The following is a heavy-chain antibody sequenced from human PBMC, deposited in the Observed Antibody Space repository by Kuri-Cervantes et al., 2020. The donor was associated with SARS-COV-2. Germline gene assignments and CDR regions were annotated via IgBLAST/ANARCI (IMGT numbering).Heavy chain of an antibody. CDR2: IYYSGST. V-gene: IGHV4-39*01. D-gene: IGHD3-22*01. CDR1: GGSISSSSYY. J-gene: IGHJ6*02. CDR3: ARHYYDSSGYYVHYYYGMDV. Sequence: SEILSLTCTVSGGSISSSSYYWGWIRQPPGKGLEWIGSIYYSGSTYYNPSLKSRVTISVDTSKNQFSLKLSSVTAADTAVYYCARHYYDSSGYYVHYYYGMDVWGQGTTVTVSS.